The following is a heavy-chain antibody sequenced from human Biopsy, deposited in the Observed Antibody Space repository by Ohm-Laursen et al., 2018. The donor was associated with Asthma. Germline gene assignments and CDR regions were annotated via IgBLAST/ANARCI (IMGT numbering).Heavy chain of an antibody. CDR3: ARWGSFGFDY. D-gene: IGHD7-27*01. CDR2: IYYSGST. V-gene: IGHV4-31*03. CDR1: GGSISSDDYY. Sequence: SQTLSLTCTVSGGSISSDDYYWSWIRQHPGKGLEWIGYIYYSGSTYYNPSLKSRVTISVDTSKNQFSLNLSSVTAADTAVYYCARWGSFGFDYWGQGTLVTVSS. J-gene: IGHJ4*02.